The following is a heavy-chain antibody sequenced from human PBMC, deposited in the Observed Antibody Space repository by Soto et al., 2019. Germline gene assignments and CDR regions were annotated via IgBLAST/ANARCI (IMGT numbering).Heavy chain of an antibody. V-gene: IGHV4-39*07. CDR1: GGSISSGSYY. CDR2: IHYSGRT. Sequence: SETLSLTCTVSGGSISSGSYYWGWIRRPPGKGLEWLGSIHYSGRTYDNPSLKSRVTTSVETSKNQFSLKLNSVTAADTAVYYCARDSRLGFPDYWGQGTLVTVS. D-gene: IGHD3-16*01. CDR3: ARDSRLGFPDY. J-gene: IGHJ4*02.